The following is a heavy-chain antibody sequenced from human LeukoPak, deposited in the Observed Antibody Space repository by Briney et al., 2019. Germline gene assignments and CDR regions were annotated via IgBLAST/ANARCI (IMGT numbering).Heavy chain of an antibody. CDR3: ARGLELRYFDWFPNWFDP. CDR1: GYTFTSYD. J-gene: IGHJ5*02. Sequence: ASVKVSCKASGYTFTSYDINWVRQATGQGLEWMGWINPNSGNTGYAQKFQGRVTMTRNTSISTAYMELSSLRSEDTAVYYCARGLELRYFDWFPNWFDPWGQGTLVTVSS. CDR2: INPNSGNT. D-gene: IGHD3-9*01. V-gene: IGHV1-8*01.